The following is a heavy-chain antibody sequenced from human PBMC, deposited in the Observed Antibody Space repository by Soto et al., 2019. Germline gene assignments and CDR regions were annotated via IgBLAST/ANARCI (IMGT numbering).Heavy chain of an antibody. V-gene: IGHV3-48*03. CDR3: ARDRRYTPVCMDV. CDR1: GFTFSSYE. D-gene: IGHD5-18*01. J-gene: IGHJ6*02. CDR2: ISSSGSTI. Sequence: PGGSLRLSCAASGFTFSSYEMNWVRQDPGKGLEWVSYISSSGSTIYYADSVKGRFTISRDNAKNSLYLQMNSLRAEDTAVYYCARDRRYTPVCMDVWGQGTTVTVSS.